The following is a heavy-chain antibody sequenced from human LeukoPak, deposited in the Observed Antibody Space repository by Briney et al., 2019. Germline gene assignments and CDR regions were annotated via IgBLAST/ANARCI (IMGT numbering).Heavy chain of an antibody. CDR3: ARVGDYYDSSGFNWFDP. D-gene: IGHD3-22*01. Sequence: SETLSLTCSVSGYSISNAYYWGWIRQPPGKGLEWIGSIYYSGSIFYNPSLKSRVTISVDTSKNQFSLKLSSVTAADTAVYYCARVGDYYDSSGFNWFDPWGQGTLVTVSS. J-gene: IGHJ5*02. CDR1: GYSISNAYY. CDR2: IYYSGSI. V-gene: IGHV4-38-2*02.